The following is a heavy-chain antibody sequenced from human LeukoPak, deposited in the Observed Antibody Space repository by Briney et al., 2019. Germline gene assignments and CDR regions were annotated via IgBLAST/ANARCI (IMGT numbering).Heavy chain of an antibody. V-gene: IGHV4-39*07. Sequence: PSETLSLTCTVSGGSISSNDYYWDWIRQPPGMGLEYIGSIYYSGSTYYNPSLKSRVTISVDTSKNQFSLKLSSVTAADTAVYYCASHYSSGWYVPAQVERDYWGQGTLVTVSS. CDR1: GGSISSNDYY. J-gene: IGHJ4*02. CDR3: ASHYSSGWYVPAQVERDY. CDR2: IYYSGST. D-gene: IGHD6-19*01.